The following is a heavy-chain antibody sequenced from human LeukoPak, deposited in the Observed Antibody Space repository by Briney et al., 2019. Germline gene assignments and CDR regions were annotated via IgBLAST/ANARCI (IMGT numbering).Heavy chain of an antibody. V-gene: IGHV4-59*12. CDR3: ARVRGSRGAPGYYFDY. CDR1: GGSISSYY. Sequence: SETLSLTCTVSGGSISSYYWSWIRQPPGKGLEWIGSIYYSGSTYYNPSLKSRVTISVDTSKNQFSLKLSSVTAADTAVYYCARVRGSRGAPGYYFDYWGQGTLVTVPS. D-gene: IGHD3-10*01. J-gene: IGHJ4*02. CDR2: IYYSGST.